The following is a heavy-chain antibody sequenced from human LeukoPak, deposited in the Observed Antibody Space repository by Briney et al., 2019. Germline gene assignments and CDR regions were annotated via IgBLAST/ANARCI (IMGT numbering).Heavy chain of an antibody. J-gene: IGHJ5*02. D-gene: IGHD3-10*01. Sequence: GGSLRLSCAASGFTFSDYYMSWIRQAPGKGLEWVSVIYSGGSTYYADSVKGRFTISRDNSKNTLYLQMNSLRAEDTAVYYCARARGSGSYDWFDPWGQGTLVTVSS. CDR1: GFTFSDYY. V-gene: IGHV3-66*01. CDR3: ARARGSGSYDWFDP. CDR2: IYSGGST.